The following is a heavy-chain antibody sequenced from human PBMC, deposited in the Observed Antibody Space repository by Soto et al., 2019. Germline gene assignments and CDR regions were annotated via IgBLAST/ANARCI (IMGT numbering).Heavy chain of an antibody. CDR2: ISGSGGTT. J-gene: IGHJ4*02. Sequence: GGSLRLSCAASGFTFSSYAMSWVRQAPGKGLEWVSGISGSGGTTYYADSVKGRFTISRDNSKNMLYLRMSSLRVEATAVYYCAKAAYAVDYYFDYWGQGTLVTVSS. D-gene: IGHD2-2*01. CDR3: AKAAYAVDYYFDY. CDR1: GFTFSSYA. V-gene: IGHV3-23*01.